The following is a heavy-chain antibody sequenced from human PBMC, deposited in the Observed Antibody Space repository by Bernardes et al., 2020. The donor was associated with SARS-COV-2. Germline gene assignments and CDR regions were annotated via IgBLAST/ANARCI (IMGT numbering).Heavy chain of an antibody. CDR3: ARGNWNYVYNYYDGMDV. V-gene: IGHV3-21*01. CDR2: ISSSSSYI. Sequence: GGSLRLSCAASGFTFSSYSMNWVHQAPGKGMEWVSSISSSSSYIYYADSVKGRFTISRDNAKNSLYLQMNSLRAEDTAVYYCARGNWNYVYNYYDGMDVWGQGTTVTVSS. CDR1: GFTFSSYS. D-gene: IGHD1-7*01. J-gene: IGHJ6*02.